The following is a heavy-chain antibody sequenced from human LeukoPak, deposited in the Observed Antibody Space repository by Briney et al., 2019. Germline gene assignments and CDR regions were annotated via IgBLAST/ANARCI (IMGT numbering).Heavy chain of an antibody. Sequence: GGSLRLSCAASGFTFSSYAMSCVRQAPGKGLEWVSAISGSGSTTYYADSVKGRFTFSRDNSKNTLYLQMNSLRADDTAIYYCAKRSSGYYFDYWGPGTLVTVSS. V-gene: IGHV3-23*01. CDR3: AKRSSGYYFDY. CDR2: ISGSGSTT. J-gene: IGHJ4*02. CDR1: GFTFSSYA. D-gene: IGHD2-15*01.